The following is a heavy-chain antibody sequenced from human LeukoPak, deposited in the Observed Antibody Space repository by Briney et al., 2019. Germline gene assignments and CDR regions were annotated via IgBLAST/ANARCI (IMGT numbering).Heavy chain of an antibody. CDR2: ITGSGAST. Sequence: GGSLRLSCAASGFTFSSYAMSGVRQAPGKGLEWVSSITGSGASTYYADSVRGRLTISRDNSKNTLYLQVNSLRAEDTAVYYCAKDLIVTGWYDFDYWGQGTLVTVSS. J-gene: IGHJ4*02. D-gene: IGHD6-19*01. V-gene: IGHV3-23*01. CDR3: AKDLIVTGWYDFDY. CDR1: GFTFSSYA.